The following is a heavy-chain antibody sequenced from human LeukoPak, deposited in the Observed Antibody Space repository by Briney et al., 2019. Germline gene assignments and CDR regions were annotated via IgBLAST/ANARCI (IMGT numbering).Heavy chain of an antibody. V-gene: IGHV4-59*01. Sequence: PSETLPLTCTVSGGSISSYYWSWIRQPPGKGLEWIGYIYYSGSTNYNPSLKSRVTISVDTSKNQFSLKLSSVTAADTALYYCARDSGAQSSFDYWGQGTLVTVSS. J-gene: IGHJ4*02. D-gene: IGHD1-26*01. CDR2: IYYSGST. CDR3: ARDSGAQSSFDY. CDR1: GGSISSYY.